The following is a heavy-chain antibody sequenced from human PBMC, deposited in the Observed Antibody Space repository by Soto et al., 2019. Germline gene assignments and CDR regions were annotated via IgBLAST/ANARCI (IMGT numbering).Heavy chain of an antibody. D-gene: IGHD1-1*01. CDR3: PRGRYGDY. V-gene: IGHV1-18*01. Sequence: QVHLVQSGAEVKKPGASVKVSCQGSGYAFTTYGITWVRQAPGQGLEWMGWISAHNGNTNYAQKLQGRVHVTRDSPTSTDYMELRSLIYEDTAVYYCPRGRYGDYWGQGALVNVPS. CDR1: GYAFTTYG. CDR2: ISAHNGNT. J-gene: IGHJ4*02.